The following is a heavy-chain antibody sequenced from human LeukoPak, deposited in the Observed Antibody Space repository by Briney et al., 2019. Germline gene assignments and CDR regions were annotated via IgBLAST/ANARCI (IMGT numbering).Heavy chain of an antibody. CDR3: AREGGNWGEGYFDY. D-gene: IGHD7-27*01. CDR2: ISSSSSTI. Sequence: PGGSLRLSCAASGFTFSDYYMSWIRQVPGNGLEWVSYISSSSSTIYYADSVKGRFTISSDNAKNLLYLQMNSLRAEDTAVYYWAREGGNWGEGYFDYWGQGTLVTVSS. J-gene: IGHJ4*02. CDR1: GFTFSDYY. V-gene: IGHV3-11*01.